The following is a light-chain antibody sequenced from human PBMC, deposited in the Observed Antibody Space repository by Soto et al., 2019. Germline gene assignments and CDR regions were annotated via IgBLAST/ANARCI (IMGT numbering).Light chain of an antibody. Sequence: IVLTQSPAALSVSPGEGVTLSCRASHNVGTNLAWYQLIPGQAPRLLIYGSSTRATGIPATFSGSGSGTEFTLTISSLQSEESAVYYWQQYNNWGLSFGGGTKVEIK. J-gene: IGKJ4*01. CDR1: HNVGTN. CDR3: QQYNNWGLS. V-gene: IGKV3D-15*01. CDR2: GSS.